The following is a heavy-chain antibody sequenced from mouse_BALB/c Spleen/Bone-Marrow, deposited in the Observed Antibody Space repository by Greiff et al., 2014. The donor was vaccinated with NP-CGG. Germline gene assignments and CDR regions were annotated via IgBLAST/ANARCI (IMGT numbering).Heavy chain of an antibody. CDR3: ARFAGTPYTMDY. Sequence: VQLQQSGPDLVKPSQSLSLTCTVTGYSITSYYSWHWIRQFPGNKLEWMGYIHYSGITVYNPSLKSRISITRDTPNNQFFLQLNSVTTEDTATYYCARFAGTPYTMDYWGQGTSVTVSS. V-gene: IGHV3-1*02. CDR1: GYSITSYYS. J-gene: IGHJ4*01. D-gene: IGHD4-1*01. CDR2: IHYSGIT.